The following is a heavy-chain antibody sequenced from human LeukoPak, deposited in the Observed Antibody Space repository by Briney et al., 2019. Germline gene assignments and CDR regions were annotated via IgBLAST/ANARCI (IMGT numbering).Heavy chain of an antibody. J-gene: IGHJ4*02. CDR1: GFTFSSYA. CDR3: ARDPAATATEGFDY. CDR2: ISYDGSNK. D-gene: IGHD2-15*01. V-gene: IGHV3-30-3*01. Sequence: GGSLRLSCAASGFTFSSYAMHWVRQAPGKGLEWVAVISYDGSNKYYADSVKGRFTISRDNSKNTLYLQMNSLRAEDTAVYYCARDPAATATEGFDYWGQGTLVTVSS.